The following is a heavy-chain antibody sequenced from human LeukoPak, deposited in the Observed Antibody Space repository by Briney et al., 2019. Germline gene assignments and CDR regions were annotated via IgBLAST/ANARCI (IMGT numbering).Heavy chain of an antibody. CDR1: GDSIRSYF. J-gene: IGHJ5*02. CDR2: IYSSGNI. CDR3: ARSGGSGWLDP. V-gene: IGHV4-4*07. D-gene: IGHD3-16*01. Sequence: SETLSLTCKVSGDSIRSYFWGWIRQPAGQGLEWIGRIYSSGNIDYNPSFKSRVAMSVDTSKNQSSLKLTSVTAADTAVYYCARSGGSGWLDPWGQGSLVTVSS.